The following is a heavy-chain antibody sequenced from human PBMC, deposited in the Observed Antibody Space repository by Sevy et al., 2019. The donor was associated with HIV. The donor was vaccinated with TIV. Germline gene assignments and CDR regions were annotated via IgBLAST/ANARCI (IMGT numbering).Heavy chain of an antibody. V-gene: IGHV3-21*01. CDR2: ISYSRNYI. Sequence: GGSLRLSCTASGFSFSSYMMNWVRQAPGKGLEWVASISYSRNYIYYADSLKGRFTISRDNATNSLFLQMNSLRAEDTAVYYCARPYGSGSWEAFDVWGQGTMVTVSS. CDR3: ARPYGSGSWEAFDV. D-gene: IGHD3-10*01. J-gene: IGHJ3*01. CDR1: GFSFSSYM.